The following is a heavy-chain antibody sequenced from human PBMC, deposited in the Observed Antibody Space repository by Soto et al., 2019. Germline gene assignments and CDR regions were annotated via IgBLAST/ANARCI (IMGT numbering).Heavy chain of an antibody. D-gene: IGHD2-21*02. V-gene: IGHV4-31*03. CDR2: IFYSGSF. Sequence: SETLSLTCTVSGGSISSGTSYWSWIRQRPGKGLEWIGYIFYSGSFYYTPSLRGRVMILADTSKNQFSLKLSSVTAADTAVYYCARTTVVTPRGHFDYWGQGTLVTVSS. J-gene: IGHJ4*02. CDR1: GGSISSGTSY. CDR3: ARTTVVTPRGHFDY.